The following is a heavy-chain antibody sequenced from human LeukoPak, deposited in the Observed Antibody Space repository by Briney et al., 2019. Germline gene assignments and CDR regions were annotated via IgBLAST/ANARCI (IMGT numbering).Heavy chain of an antibody. CDR3: AKDTPVGYPLGDDYGMDV. CDR1: GFTFDDYA. Sequence: GRSLRLSCAASGFTFDDYAMHWVRQAPGKGLEWVSGISWNSGSIGYADSVKGRFTISRDNAKNSLYLQMNSLRAEDTALYYCAKDTPVGYPLGDDYGMDVWGQGTTVTVSS. CDR2: ISWNSGSI. D-gene: IGHD3-16*01. V-gene: IGHV3-9*01. J-gene: IGHJ6*02.